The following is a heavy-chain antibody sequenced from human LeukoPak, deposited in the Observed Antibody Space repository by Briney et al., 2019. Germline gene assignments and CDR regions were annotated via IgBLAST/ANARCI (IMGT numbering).Heavy chain of an antibody. CDR1: GGSISSGGYY. Sequence: SQTLSLTCTVSGGSISSGGYYWSWIRQHPGKGLEWIGYIYYSGSTYYNPSLKSRVTISVDTSKNQFSLKLSSVTAADTAVYYCARMDTAMVEGYLDYWGQGTLVTVSS. D-gene: IGHD5-18*01. CDR2: IYYSGST. CDR3: ARMDTAMVEGYLDY. J-gene: IGHJ4*02. V-gene: IGHV4-31*03.